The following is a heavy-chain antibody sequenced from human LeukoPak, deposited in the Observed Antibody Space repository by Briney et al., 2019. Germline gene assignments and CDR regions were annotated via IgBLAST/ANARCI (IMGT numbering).Heavy chain of an antibody. V-gene: IGHV4-61*01. CDR3: AREPGFDSSGYLNWFDP. CDR1: GGSVSSGSYY. Sequence: SETLSLTCTVSGGSVSSGSYYWSWIRQPPGKGLEWIGYIYYSGSTNYNPSLKSRVTISVDTSKNQFSLKLSSVTAADTAVYYCAREPGFDSSGYLNWFDPWGQGTLVTVSS. J-gene: IGHJ5*02. CDR2: IYYSGST. D-gene: IGHD3-22*01.